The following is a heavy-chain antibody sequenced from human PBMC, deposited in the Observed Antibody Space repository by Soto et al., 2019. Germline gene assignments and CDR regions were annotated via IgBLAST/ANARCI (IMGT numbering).Heavy chain of an antibody. CDR2: ISAYNGNT. J-gene: IGHJ5*02. CDR3: ARGLNYGDPGDWFDP. CDR1: GYTFNSYG. V-gene: IGHV1-18*01. Sequence: QVQLVQSGAEVKKPGASVKVSCKASGYTFNSYGIIWVLQAPGQGLEWMVCISAYNGNTNYAQKFQGRATMTTGTSTSTAYMELRSLRSDDTAVYYCARGLNYGDPGDWFDPWGQGTLVTVSS. D-gene: IGHD4-17*01.